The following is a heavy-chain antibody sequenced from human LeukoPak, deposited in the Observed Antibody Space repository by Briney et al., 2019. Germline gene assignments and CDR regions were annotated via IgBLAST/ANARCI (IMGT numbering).Heavy chain of an antibody. D-gene: IGHD2/OR15-2a*01. Sequence: GGSLRLSCAASGLTFSIYYMNWVRQAPGKGLEWVATITQDGSEKHYVDSVKGRFTISRDNAKNTVYLQMNSLRAEDTAVYYCVSFYETYWGRGTLVTVSS. CDR1: GLTFSIYY. CDR3: VSFYETY. CDR2: ITQDGSEK. J-gene: IGHJ4*02. V-gene: IGHV3-7*01.